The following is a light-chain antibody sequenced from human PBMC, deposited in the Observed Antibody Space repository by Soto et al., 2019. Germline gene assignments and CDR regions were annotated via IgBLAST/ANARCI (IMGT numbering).Light chain of an antibody. CDR2: DAS. CDR1: QDISNY. V-gene: IGKV1-33*01. J-gene: IGKJ4*01. CDR3: QQYDNLPIT. Sequence: DFQMTQSPSSLSASVGARVTITCQSSQDISNYLNWYQQKPGKAPKLLIYDASNLETGVPSRFSGSGSGADFTFTISSLQPEDIATYYCQQYDNLPITFGGGTKVEIK.